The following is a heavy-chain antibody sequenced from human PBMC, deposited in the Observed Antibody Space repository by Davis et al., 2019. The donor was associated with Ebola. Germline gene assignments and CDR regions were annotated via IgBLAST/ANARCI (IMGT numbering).Heavy chain of an antibody. D-gene: IGHD1-26*01. J-gene: IGHJ6*02. V-gene: IGHV3-74*01. CDR3: ARAIVGASYYYYGMDV. CDR2: INSDGSST. Sequence: PGGSLRLSCAASGFTFSSYWMHWVRQAPGKGLVWVSRINSDGSSTSYADSVKGRFTISRDNAKNTLYLQMNSLRAEDTAVYYCARAIVGASYYYYGMDVWGQGTTVTVSS. CDR1: GFTFSSYW.